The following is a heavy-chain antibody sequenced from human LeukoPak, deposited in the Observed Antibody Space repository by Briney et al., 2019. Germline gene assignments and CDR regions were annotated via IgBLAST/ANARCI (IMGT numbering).Heavy chain of an antibody. CDR3: ARGVVRFLEWLPPILPIFDY. Sequence: SETLSLTCAVYRGSFSGYYWSWIRQPPGKGLEWIGEINHSGSTNYNPSLKSRVTISLDTSKNQFSLKLSSVTAADTAVYYCARGVVRFLEWLPPILPIFDYWGQGTLVTVSS. V-gene: IGHV4-34*01. CDR2: INHSGST. D-gene: IGHD3-3*01. CDR1: RGSFSGYY. J-gene: IGHJ4*02.